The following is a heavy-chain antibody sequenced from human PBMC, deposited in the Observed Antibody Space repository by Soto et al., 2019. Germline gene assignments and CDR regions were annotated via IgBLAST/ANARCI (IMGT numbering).Heavy chain of an antibody. D-gene: IGHD6-25*01. CDR3: ENAGGTRTSYYYIYYMDV. Sequence: EVQLLESGGGLVQPGGSLRLSCAASGLTFSSHAMSWVRQAPGKGLEWVSDISGSGGRTYYADSVKGRFTISRDNSKNMLFVRLNSVRGDDTDVYYYENAGGTRTSYYYIYYMDVWGKGTTVTVSS. CDR1: GLTFSSHA. J-gene: IGHJ6*03. V-gene: IGHV3-23*01. CDR2: ISGSGGRT.